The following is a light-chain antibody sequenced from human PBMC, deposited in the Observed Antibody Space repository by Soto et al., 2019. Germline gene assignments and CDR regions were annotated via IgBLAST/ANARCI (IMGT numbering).Light chain of an antibody. CDR3: MQALQTPFT. CDR1: QSLLHTNGFTY. V-gene: IGKV2-28*01. J-gene: IGKJ3*01. CDR2: LGS. Sequence: DIVMTQSPLSLPVTPGEPASISCRSSQSLLHTNGFTYLDWYLQKPGQSPQLLIYLGSNRASGVPDRFSGSESGTDFTLNISRVEAEDVGVYYGMQALQTPFTFGPGTKVDIK.